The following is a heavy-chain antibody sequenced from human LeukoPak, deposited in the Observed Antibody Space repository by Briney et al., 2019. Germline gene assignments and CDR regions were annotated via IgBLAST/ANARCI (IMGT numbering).Heavy chain of an antibody. CDR2: IKQDGSEK. Sequence: GGSLRLSCAAFGFTFSRYWMSWVRQPPGKGLQWVAIIKQDGSEKYYMDSVKGRFTISRDNAKNSLFLQMHSLRAEDTAVYYCARVGAVAGTVLDYWGQGTLVTVSS. V-gene: IGHV3-7*01. J-gene: IGHJ4*02. D-gene: IGHD6-19*01. CDR1: GFTFSRYW. CDR3: ARVGAVAGTVLDY.